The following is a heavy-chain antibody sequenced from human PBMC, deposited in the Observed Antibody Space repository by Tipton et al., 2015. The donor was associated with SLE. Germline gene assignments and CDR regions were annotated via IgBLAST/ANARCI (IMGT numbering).Heavy chain of an antibody. CDR2: IDYIGST. V-gene: IGHV4-39*07. Sequence: TLSLTCTVSGGSISSSSYYWGWIRQPPVKGLEWIGSIDYIGSTYYNPSLKSRVTISVDTSKNQFSLKLSSVTAADTAVYYCARVGVVTPFDYWGQGTLVTVSS. CDR3: ARVGVVTPFDY. J-gene: IGHJ4*02. CDR1: GGSISSSSYY. D-gene: IGHD4-23*01.